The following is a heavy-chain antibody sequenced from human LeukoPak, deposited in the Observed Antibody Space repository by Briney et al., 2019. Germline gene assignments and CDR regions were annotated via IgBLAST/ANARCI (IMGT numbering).Heavy chain of an antibody. CDR2: ISGSRNAI. J-gene: IGHJ6*03. V-gene: IGHV3-48*01. CDR1: GFAFSRHG. CDR3: ARDSDSYYYYMDV. Sequence: GGSLRLSCAASGFAFSRHGIHWIRQAPGKGLEWVSYISGSRNAIYYSDSVKGRFTVSRDNAKNSLYLQMDSLRAEDTAVYYCARDSDSYYYYMDVWGEGTTVTVSS.